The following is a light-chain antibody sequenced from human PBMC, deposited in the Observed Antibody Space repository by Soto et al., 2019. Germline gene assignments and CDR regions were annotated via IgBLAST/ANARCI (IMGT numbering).Light chain of an antibody. J-gene: IGLJ2*01. CDR3: CSYAGSSIFV. Sequence: QSALTQPASVSGSPGQSITISCTGSNSDIGSYNLVSWYQHHPGKAPKLMISDVIKRPSGVSNRFSGYKSDNTASLTISGLPAEDAADYYCCSYAGSSIFVFGGGTKLTVL. CDR1: NSDIGSYNL. CDR2: DVI. V-gene: IGLV2-23*02.